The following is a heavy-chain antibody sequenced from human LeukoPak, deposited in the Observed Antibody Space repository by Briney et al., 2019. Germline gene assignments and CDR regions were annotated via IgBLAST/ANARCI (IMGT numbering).Heavy chain of an antibody. CDR1: GGSFSGYY. Sequence: PSETLSLTCAVYGGSFSGYYWSWIRQPPGKGLEWIGEINHSGSTNYNPSLKSRVTISVDTSKNQFSLKLSSVIAADTAVYYCAREVPGRYMDVWGKGTTVTVSS. CDR3: AREVPGRYMDV. D-gene: IGHD3-10*01. J-gene: IGHJ6*03. CDR2: INHSGST. V-gene: IGHV4-34*01.